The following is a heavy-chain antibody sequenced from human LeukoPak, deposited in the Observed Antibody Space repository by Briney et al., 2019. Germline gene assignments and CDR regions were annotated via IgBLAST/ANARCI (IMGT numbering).Heavy chain of an antibody. D-gene: IGHD1-26*01. Sequence: ASVKVSCKASGYTFTSYGISWVRQAPGQGLEWMGCISAYNGNTNYAQNLQGRVTMRTDTCTSTAYMELRSLRSDDTAVYYCARDRGIVGAPTVFDYWGQGTLVTVSS. V-gene: IGHV1-18*01. CDR1: GYTFTSYG. CDR2: ISAYNGNT. J-gene: IGHJ4*02. CDR3: ARDRGIVGAPTVFDY.